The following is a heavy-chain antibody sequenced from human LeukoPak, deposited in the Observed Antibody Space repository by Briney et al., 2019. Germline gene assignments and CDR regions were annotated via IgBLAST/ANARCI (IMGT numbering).Heavy chain of an antibody. CDR1: GGSITLYC. CDR3: ARHGYGYGYDY. CDR2: IYSSGST. V-gene: IGHV4-59*10. D-gene: IGHD5-18*01. Sequence: SQTLSLTCLLYGGSITLYCWSWIRLPAGTVMEWIALIYSSGSTNDNPSLKSRLNMSVNTSKNQCSLKPSSGTAADKAVYYCARHGYGYGYDYWGQGTLVTVSS. J-gene: IGHJ4*02.